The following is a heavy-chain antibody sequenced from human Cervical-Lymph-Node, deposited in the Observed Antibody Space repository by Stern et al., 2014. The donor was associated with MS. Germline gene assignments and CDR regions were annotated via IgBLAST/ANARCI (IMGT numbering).Heavy chain of an antibody. V-gene: IGHV4-30-2*01. D-gene: IGHD2-21*01. J-gene: IGHJ3*01. CDR2: IYHSGST. CDR1: GGSISSGGSS. Sequence: VQLVESGSGQAKPSQTLSLTCAVSGGSISSGGSSWNWIRQPPGKGLEWIGFIYHSGSTHYNPFLKGRVFISVDTSKNQFALNLRSVTAADTAVYYCARGGVIYTQDRNGFDVWGQGTMVTVSS. CDR3: ARGGVIYTQDRNGFDV.